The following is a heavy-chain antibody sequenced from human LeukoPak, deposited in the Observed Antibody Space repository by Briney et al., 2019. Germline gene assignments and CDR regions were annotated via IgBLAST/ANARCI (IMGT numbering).Heavy chain of an antibody. CDR3: AVEYNSSPYAFDI. V-gene: IGHV3-33*08. Sequence: GGSLRLSCAASGFTFSSYWMHWVRQAPGKGLEWVAVIWYDGSNKYYADSVKGRFTISRDNSKNTLYLQMNSLRVEDTAVYYCAVEYNSSPYAFDIWGQGTKVTVSS. CDR1: GFTFSSYW. CDR2: IWYDGSNK. J-gene: IGHJ3*02. D-gene: IGHD2/OR15-2a*01.